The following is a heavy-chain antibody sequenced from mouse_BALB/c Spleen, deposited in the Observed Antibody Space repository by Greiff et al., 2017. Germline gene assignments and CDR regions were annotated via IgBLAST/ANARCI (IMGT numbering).Heavy chain of an antibody. CDR3: ARRGTTVAY. CDR1: GYAFTNYL. J-gene: IGHJ3*01. V-gene: IGHV1-54*01. CDR2: INPGSGGT. Sequence: VQLVESGAELVRPGTSVKVSCKASGYAFTNYLLEWVKQRPGQGLEWIGVINPGSGGTNYNEKFKGKATLTAAKSSSTAYMQLSSLTSDDSAVYFCARRGTTVAYWGQGTLVTVSA. D-gene: IGHD1-1*01.